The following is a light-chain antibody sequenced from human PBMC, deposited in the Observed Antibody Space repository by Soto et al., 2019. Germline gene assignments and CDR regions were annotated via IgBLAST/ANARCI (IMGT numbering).Light chain of an antibody. CDR1: SSDIGYYNY. CDR2: EVS. CDR3: TSYAATTTLVL. J-gene: IGLJ3*02. Sequence: QSALTQPASVSGSPGQSITISCTGTSSDIGYYNYVSWYQQHPGKAPKLIIYEVSNRPSGVSNRFSGSKSANTASLTISGLQPEDEADYYCTSYAATTTLVLFGGGTKLTVL. V-gene: IGLV2-14*01.